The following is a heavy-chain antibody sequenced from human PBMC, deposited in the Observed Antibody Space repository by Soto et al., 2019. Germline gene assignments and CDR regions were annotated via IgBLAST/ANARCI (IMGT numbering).Heavy chain of an antibody. J-gene: IGHJ3*02. D-gene: IGHD3-10*01. CDR3: AKDLLYYGSGTYMDAFDI. CDR2: ISGSGGST. V-gene: IGHV3-23*01. CDR1: GFTFSSYA. Sequence: GGSLRLSCAASGFTFSSYAMSWVRQAPGKGLGWVSAISGSGGSTYYADSVKGRFTISRDNSKNTLYLQMNSLRAEDTAVYYWAKDLLYYGSGTYMDAFDIWGQGTMVTVSS.